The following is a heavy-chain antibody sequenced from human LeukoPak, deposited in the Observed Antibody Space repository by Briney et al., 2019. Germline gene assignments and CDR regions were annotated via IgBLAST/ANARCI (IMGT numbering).Heavy chain of an antibody. J-gene: IGHJ4*02. Sequence: GGSLRLSCAASGFTFSSYGMHWVRQAPGKGLEWVATISHDGSNKYYADSVKGRFTISRDNSKNTLYLQMNSLRAEDTAVYYCAAGYYFGDYWGQGTLVTVSS. V-gene: IGHV3-30*03. D-gene: IGHD3-22*01. CDR2: ISHDGSNK. CDR1: GFTFSSYG. CDR3: AAGYYFGDY.